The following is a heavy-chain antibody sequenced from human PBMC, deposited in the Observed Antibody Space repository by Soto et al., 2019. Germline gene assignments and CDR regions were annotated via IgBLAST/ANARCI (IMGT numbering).Heavy chain of an antibody. CDR1: GFTFSSYA. Sequence: EVQLLESGGGLVQPGGSLRLSCAASGFTFSSYAMSWVRQAPGKGLEWVSGTSNSGGSTYYADSVKGRFTISRDKPKNTLNQKMNILRAEETAVYYCAKEETGTPTGGMDVWGQGTTVTVSS. CDR2: TSNSGGST. D-gene: IGHD7-27*01. CDR3: AKEETGTPTGGMDV. J-gene: IGHJ6*02. V-gene: IGHV3-23*01.